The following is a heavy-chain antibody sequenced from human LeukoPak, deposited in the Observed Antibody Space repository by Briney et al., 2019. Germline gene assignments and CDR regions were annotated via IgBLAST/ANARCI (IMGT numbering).Heavy chain of an antibody. D-gene: IGHD6-13*01. CDR2: ITGSGDST. CDR3: AKSPYSSSWYNFDY. CDR1: GFTFSRNA. J-gene: IGHJ4*02. Sequence: GGSLRLSCAASGFTFSRNAMSWVRQAPGKGLEWVSGITGSGDSTYYADSVKGRFTISRDNSKNTLYLQVNSLRAEDTALYYCAKSPYSSSWYNFDYWGQGTLVTVSS. V-gene: IGHV3-23*01.